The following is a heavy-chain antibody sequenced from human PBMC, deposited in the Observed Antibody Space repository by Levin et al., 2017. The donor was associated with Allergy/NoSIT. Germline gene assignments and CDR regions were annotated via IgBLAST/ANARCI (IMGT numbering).Heavy chain of an antibody. D-gene: IGHD3-16*01. CDR1: GGSISTNYY. Sequence: PSETLSLTCIVSGGSISTNYYWGWIRQPPGKGLEWIGYIYSSGNTNYNPSLKSRVTMSVDTSKNQFSLKLTSVTAADTAVYYCARGGPSWDYFDYWGQGALVTVSS. CDR3: ARGGPSWDYFDY. CDR2: IYSSGNT. V-gene: IGHV4-59*08. J-gene: IGHJ4*02.